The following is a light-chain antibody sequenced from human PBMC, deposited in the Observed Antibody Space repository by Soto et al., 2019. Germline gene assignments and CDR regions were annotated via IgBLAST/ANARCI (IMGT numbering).Light chain of an antibody. V-gene: IGKV3-15*01. J-gene: IGKJ3*01. CDR2: GAS. CDR3: QQSSKWPLS. CDR1: QSVSTN. Sequence: EMLMTQSPATLSVSPGERATLSCRASQSVSTNVAWYQQKPGQAPRLLIYGASSRATGIPARFSGSGSGTEFTLTISSLQSEDFAVYYCQQSSKWPLSFGPVTKVDSK.